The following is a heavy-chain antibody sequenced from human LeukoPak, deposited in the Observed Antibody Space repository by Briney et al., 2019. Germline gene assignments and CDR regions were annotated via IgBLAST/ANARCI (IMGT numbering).Heavy chain of an antibody. CDR3: ARRGEAMDPFDY. D-gene: IGHD5-18*01. J-gene: IGHJ4*02. V-gene: IGHV5-51*01. Sequence: GEALKISCKDSGYSFTSYWIGWVRQMPGKGLELMGIIYPGDSDTRYSPSFQGQVTISADNSINTAYLQWSSLKASDTAIYYCARRGEAMDPFDYWGQGTLVTVSS. CDR2: IYPGDSDT. CDR1: GYSFTSYW.